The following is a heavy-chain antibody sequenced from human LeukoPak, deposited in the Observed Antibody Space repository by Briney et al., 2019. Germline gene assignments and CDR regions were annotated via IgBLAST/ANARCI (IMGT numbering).Heavy chain of an antibody. D-gene: IGHD4-17*01. Sequence: GGSLRLSCAASGFTFSDYYMTWIRQAPGKGLEWVSYISSSGSIIYYADSVKGRFTISRDNAKNSLYLQMNSLRAEDTALYHCARVGGDYGSVGAFDIWGQGTMVTVSS. CDR3: ARVGGDYGSVGAFDI. CDR2: ISSSGSII. CDR1: GFTFSDYY. J-gene: IGHJ3*02. V-gene: IGHV3-11*01.